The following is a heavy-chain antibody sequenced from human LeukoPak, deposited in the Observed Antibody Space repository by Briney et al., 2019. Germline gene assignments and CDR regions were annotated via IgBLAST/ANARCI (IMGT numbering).Heavy chain of an antibody. D-gene: IGHD6-13*01. CDR1: GYSFSSYW. V-gene: IGHV5-51*01. CDR3: ARLLGIAPSDAFDI. CDR2: IYPGDSDT. J-gene: IGHJ3*02. Sequence: GESLKISCKASGYSFSSYWIAWVRQMPGKGLEWMGIIYPGDSDTRYSPSFQGQVTISVDKSTSNAYLQWSSLKASDTAMYYCARLLGIAPSDAFDIWGQGTMVTVSS.